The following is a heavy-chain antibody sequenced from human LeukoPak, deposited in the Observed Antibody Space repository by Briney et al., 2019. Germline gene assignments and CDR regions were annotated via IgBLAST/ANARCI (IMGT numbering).Heavy chain of an antibody. CDR3: ARVGRYCSGGSCPDY. J-gene: IGHJ4*02. V-gene: IGHV1-18*01. D-gene: IGHD2-15*01. CDR1: GYTFTSYG. CDR2: VSAYNGNT. Sequence: ASVTVSCKASGYTFTSYGISWVRQAPGQGLEWMGWVSAYNGNTNYAQKLQGRVTMTTDTSTSTAYMELRSLRSDDTAVYYCARVGRYCSGGSCPDYWGQGTLVTVSS.